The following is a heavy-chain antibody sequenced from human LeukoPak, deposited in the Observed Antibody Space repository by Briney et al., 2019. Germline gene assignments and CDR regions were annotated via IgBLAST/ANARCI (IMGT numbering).Heavy chain of an antibody. J-gene: IGHJ6*02. CDR2: ISGSGVST. CDR1: GFTFSSYA. V-gene: IGHV3-23*01. Sequence: EGSLRLSCVGSGFTFSSYAMSWVRQAPGKGLEWVSAISGSGVSTYYADSVKGRFTVSRDNSKNTLYLQMNSLRAEDTAVYYCAKELAVVTAILHYYGMDVWGQGTTVTVSS. D-gene: IGHD2-21*02. CDR3: AKELAVVTAILHYYGMDV.